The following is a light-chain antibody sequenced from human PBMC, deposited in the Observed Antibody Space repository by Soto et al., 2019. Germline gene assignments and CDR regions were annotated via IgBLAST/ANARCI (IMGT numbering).Light chain of an antibody. CDR2: DSS. CDR3: QQRKNWKPIT. Sequence: PEETATLSRAASQNVDKFLAWYQQRPGQPPRLLIFDSSNRATGVQVRFSGSGSGTVFTLTIGSLEPEDSAVYYYQQRKNWKPITFGQGTRLEIK. J-gene: IGKJ5*01. CDR1: QNVDKF. V-gene: IGKV3-11*01.